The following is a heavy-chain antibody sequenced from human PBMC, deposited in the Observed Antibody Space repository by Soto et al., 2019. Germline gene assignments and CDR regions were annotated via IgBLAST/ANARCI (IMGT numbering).Heavy chain of an antibody. CDR2: IIPIFGTA. CDR1: GGTFSSYA. CDR3: ARSSTLPIGCGGDCRDYGMDV. V-gene: IGHV1-69*01. J-gene: IGHJ6*02. D-gene: IGHD2-21*02. Sequence: QVQLVQSGAEVKKPGSSVKVSCTASGGTFSSYAISWVRQAPGQGLEWMGGIIPIFGTANYAQKFQGRVTITADESTSTAYMELSSLRSEDTAVYYCARSSTLPIGCGGDCRDYGMDVWGQGTTVTVSS.